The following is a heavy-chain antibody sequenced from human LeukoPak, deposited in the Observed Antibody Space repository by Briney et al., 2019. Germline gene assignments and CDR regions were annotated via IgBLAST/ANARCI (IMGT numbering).Heavy chain of an antibody. J-gene: IGHJ4*02. CDR1: GGSISSSSYY. CDR2: IYYSGST. V-gene: IGHV4-39*01. D-gene: IGHD4-17*01. Sequence: PSETLSLTCTVSGGSISSSSYYWGWIRQPPGKGLEWIGSIYYSGSTYYNPSLKSRVTISVDTSKNQFSLKLSSVTAADTAVYYCARHSTTVTTFAIWGQGTLVTVS. CDR3: ARHSTTVTTFAI.